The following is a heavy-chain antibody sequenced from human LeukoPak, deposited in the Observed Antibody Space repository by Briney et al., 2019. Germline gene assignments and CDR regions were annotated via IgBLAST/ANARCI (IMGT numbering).Heavy chain of an antibody. J-gene: IGHJ4*02. CDR2: IYYSGST. CDR1: GGSISSYY. Sequence: PSETLSLTCTVSGGSISSYYWSWIRQPPGKGLEWIGYIYYSGSTNYNPSLKSRVTISVDTSKNQFSLKPSSVTAADTAVYYCARQGSSGWYYYFDYWGQGTLVTVSS. CDR3: ARQGSSGWYYYFDY. D-gene: IGHD6-19*01. V-gene: IGHV4-59*08.